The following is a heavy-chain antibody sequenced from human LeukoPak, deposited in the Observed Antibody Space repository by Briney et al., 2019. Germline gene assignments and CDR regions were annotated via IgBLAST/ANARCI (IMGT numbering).Heavy chain of an antibody. D-gene: IGHD1-1*01. Sequence: GGSLRLSCAASGFTFSSYDMHWVRQATGKGLEWVSAIGTAGDTHHADSVEGRFTISRDNSKNTLNLQMNNLRVDDTGVYYCTTRLFWGQGTLVTVSS. CDR3: TTRLF. CDR1: GFTFSSYD. V-gene: IGHV3-13*01. CDR2: IGTAGDT. J-gene: IGHJ1*01.